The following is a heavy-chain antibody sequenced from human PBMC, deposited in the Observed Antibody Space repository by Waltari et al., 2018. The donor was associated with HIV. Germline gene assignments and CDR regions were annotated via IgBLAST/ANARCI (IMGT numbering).Heavy chain of an antibody. J-gene: IGHJ4*02. CDR3: AKDRATAEYDSLDY. Sequence: EVQLLESGGGLVQPGGSLRLSCDASGFAFSDYAMSWVRQAPGKGREWVTTISRSGSVTKYADSVKGRFTISRDNSDNMVYVQMNNLRVEDTALYFCAKDRATAEYDSLDYWGQGTLVTVSS. CDR2: ISRSGSVT. V-gene: IGHV3-23*01. D-gene: IGHD2-2*01. CDR1: GFAFSDYA.